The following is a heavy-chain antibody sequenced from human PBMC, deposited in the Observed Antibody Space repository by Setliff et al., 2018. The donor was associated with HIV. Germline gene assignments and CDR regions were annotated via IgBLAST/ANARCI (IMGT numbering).Heavy chain of an antibody. J-gene: IGHJ4*02. CDR3: SNWNTTVDADS. Sequence: SETLSLTCSVSGDSIGAYHWSWIRQPPGRGLEWIGEITPSGDTNYIPSLKSRVTMSLDTSKNQLSLNLNSVTAADTAVYYCSNWNTTVDADSWGQGTLVTVSS. D-gene: IGHD1-1*01. CDR1: GDSIGAYH. V-gene: IGHV4-34*01. CDR2: ITPSGDT.